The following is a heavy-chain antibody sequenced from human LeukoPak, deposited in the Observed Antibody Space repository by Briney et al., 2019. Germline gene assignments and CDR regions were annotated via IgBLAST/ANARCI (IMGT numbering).Heavy chain of an antibody. J-gene: IGHJ4*02. CDR2: IDTNTGKP. Sequence: ASVKVSCKASGYTFTGYYMHWVRQAPGQGLEWMGWIDTNTGKPTYAQGFTGRFVFSLDTSVSTTYLQIYSLKAEDTAVYYCATGRDTTGYWGHWGQGSLVTVSS. D-gene: IGHD3-22*01. CDR1: GYTFTGYY. V-gene: IGHV7-4-1*01. CDR3: ATGRDTTGYWGH.